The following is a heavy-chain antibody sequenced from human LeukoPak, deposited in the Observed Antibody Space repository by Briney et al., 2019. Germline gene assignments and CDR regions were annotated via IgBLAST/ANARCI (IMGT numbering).Heavy chain of an antibody. Sequence: GGSLRPSCAASGFTVSSNYMSWVRQAPGKGLEWVANIKQDGSEKYYVDSVKGRFTISRDNAKNSLYLQMNSLRAEDTAVYYCARDYYFDYWGQGTLVTVSS. J-gene: IGHJ4*02. CDR1: GFTVSSNY. CDR2: IKQDGSEK. V-gene: IGHV3-7*01. CDR3: ARDYYFDY.